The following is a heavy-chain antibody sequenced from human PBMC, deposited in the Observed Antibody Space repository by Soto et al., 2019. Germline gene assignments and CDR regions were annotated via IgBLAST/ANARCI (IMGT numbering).Heavy chain of an antibody. D-gene: IGHD3-22*01. CDR3: ARGDYYASSVPFSDAFDI. V-gene: IGHV3-7*04. CDR1: GFTFSSYW. J-gene: IGHJ3*02. CDR2: IQQDGSEK. Sequence: EVQLVESGGGLVQPGGSLRLSCAASGFTFSSYWMSWVRQAPGKGLEWVANIQQDGSEKWYVDSVKGRFTISRDNAKNSQYRQMNSLRGEDTAVYYWARGDYYASSVPFSDAFDIGGRGTMVTVSS.